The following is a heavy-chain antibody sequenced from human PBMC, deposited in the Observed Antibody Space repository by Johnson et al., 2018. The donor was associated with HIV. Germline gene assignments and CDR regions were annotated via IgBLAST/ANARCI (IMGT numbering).Heavy chain of an antibody. D-gene: IGHD1-1*01. CDR3: ANRRGIGDGTTGSLDI. V-gene: IGHV3-30*18. CDR2: ISYDGSNK. CDR1: GFAFSSYG. J-gene: IGHJ3*02. Sequence: QVQLVESGGGLVQPGRSLRLSCVASGFAFSSYGMHWVRQAPGKGLEWVAVISYDGSNKYYADSVKGRFTISRDNSKNTLFLQMNSLRPEDTAVYYCANRRGIGDGTTGSLDIWGQGTMVTLSS.